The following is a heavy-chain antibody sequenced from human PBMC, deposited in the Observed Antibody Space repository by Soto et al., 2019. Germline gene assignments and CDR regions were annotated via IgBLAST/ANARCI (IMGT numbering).Heavy chain of an antibody. D-gene: IGHD3-22*01. CDR1: GGSISSSSYY. CDR3: ARSPDSSGYYPRWYYYGMDV. CDR2: IYYSGST. J-gene: IGHJ6*02. V-gene: IGHV4-39*01. Sequence: SETLSLTCTVSGGSISSSSYYWGWIRQPPGKGLEWIGSIYYSGSTYYNPSLKSRVTISVDTSKNQFSLKLSSVTAADTAVYYCARSPDSSGYYPRWYYYGMDVWGQGTKVTVSS.